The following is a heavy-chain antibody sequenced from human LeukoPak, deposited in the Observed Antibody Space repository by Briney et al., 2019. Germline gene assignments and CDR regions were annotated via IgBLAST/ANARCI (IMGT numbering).Heavy chain of an antibody. Sequence: PGGSLRLTRAASGVNFKIAWMSWGPQAPGEGDGWVGRIRTNSEGGTTDYAAPMKGKFTISRDDSKNMVYLQMNSLETEDTAVYYCNTGYSYGYGHWGQGTLVTVSS. J-gene: IGHJ4*02. D-gene: IGHD5-18*01. CDR2: IRTNSEGGTT. CDR3: NTGYSYGYGH. V-gene: IGHV3-15*01. CDR1: GVNFKIAW.